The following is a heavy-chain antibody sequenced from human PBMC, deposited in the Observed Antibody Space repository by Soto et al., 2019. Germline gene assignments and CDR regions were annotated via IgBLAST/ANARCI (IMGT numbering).Heavy chain of an antibody. CDR1: GFTFDDYA. Sequence: EVQLVESGGGLVQPGRSLRLSCAASGFTFDDYAMHWVRQAPGKGLEWVSGISWNSGSIGYADSMKGRFTISRDNAKNSLYLQMNTLRAEDTALYYCAKVGIGSYCGGDCYFDYWGQGTLVTVSS. CDR2: ISWNSGSI. V-gene: IGHV3-9*01. D-gene: IGHD2-21*02. CDR3: AKVGIGSYCGGDCYFDY. J-gene: IGHJ4*02.